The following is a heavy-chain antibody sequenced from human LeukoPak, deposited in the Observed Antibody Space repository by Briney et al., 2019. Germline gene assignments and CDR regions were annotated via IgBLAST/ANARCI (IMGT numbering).Heavy chain of an antibody. CDR3: ATNLRTVGATEDAFDI. Sequence: ASVKVSCKASGGTFSSYAISWVRQAPGQGLEWMGGIIPIFGTANYAQKFQGRVTITTDESTSTAYMELSSLRSEDTAVYYCATNLRTVGATEDAFDIWGQGTMVTVSS. D-gene: IGHD1-26*01. J-gene: IGHJ3*02. CDR1: GGTFSSYA. V-gene: IGHV1-69*05. CDR2: IIPIFGTA.